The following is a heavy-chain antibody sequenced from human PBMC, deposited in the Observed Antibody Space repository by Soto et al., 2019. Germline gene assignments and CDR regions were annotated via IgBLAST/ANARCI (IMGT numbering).Heavy chain of an antibody. J-gene: IGHJ4*02. V-gene: IGHV3-7*01. Sequence: GSLRLSCAASGFTFSSYWMSWVRQAPGKGLEWVANIKQDGSEKYYVDSVKGRFTISRDNAKNSLYLQMNSLRAEDTAVYYCARMEDTAMDYFDYWGQGTLVTVSS. CDR2: IKQDGSEK. CDR3: ARMEDTAMDYFDY. D-gene: IGHD5-18*01. CDR1: GFTFSSYW.